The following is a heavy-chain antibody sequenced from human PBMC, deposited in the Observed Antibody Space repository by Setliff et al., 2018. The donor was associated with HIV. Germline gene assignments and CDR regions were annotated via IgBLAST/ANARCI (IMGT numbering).Heavy chain of an antibody. J-gene: IGHJ4*02. CDR2: IIPIFGTT. Sequence: SVKVSCKASGGTFSSYAISWVRQAPGQGLEWMGGIIPIFGTTNYAQKFQGRVTITADEWTSTAYMELSSLRSEDTAVYYCAREERYYDGKGALDYWGQGMLVTVSS. CDR1: GGTFSSYA. D-gene: IGHD3-22*01. CDR3: AREERYYDGKGALDY. V-gene: IGHV1-69*13.